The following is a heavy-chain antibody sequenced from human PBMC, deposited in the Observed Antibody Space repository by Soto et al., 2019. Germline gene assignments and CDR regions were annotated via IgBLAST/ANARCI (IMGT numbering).Heavy chain of an antibody. CDR1: GFTFDDYA. Sequence: EVQLVESGGGLVQPGRSLRLSCAASGFTFDDYAMHWVRQAPGKGLEWVSGISWNSGSIGYADSVKGRFTISRDNAKNSLHLQMNSLRAEDTALYYCAKHSGYGDYLDAFDIWGQGTMVTVSS. D-gene: IGHD4-17*01. CDR2: ISWNSGSI. V-gene: IGHV3-9*01. CDR3: AKHSGYGDYLDAFDI. J-gene: IGHJ3*02.